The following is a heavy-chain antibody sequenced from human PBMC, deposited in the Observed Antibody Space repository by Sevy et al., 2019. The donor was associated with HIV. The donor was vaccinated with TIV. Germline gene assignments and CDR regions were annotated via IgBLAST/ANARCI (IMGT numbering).Heavy chain of an antibody. Sequence: GGSLRLSCTASGFTFSTYEMNWVRQAPGKGLEWVSYISNSGNTIYYSDSVKGRFTISRDNAKNALYLQMNSLRAADTAVYYCARDLRPSATTVARFDYWGRGTLVTVSS. CDR3: ARDLRPSATTVARFDY. CDR1: GFTFSTYE. J-gene: IGHJ4*02. D-gene: IGHD4-17*01. V-gene: IGHV3-48*03. CDR2: ISNSGNTI.